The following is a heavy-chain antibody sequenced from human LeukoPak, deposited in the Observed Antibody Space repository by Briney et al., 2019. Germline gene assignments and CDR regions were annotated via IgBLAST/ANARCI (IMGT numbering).Heavy chain of an antibody. V-gene: IGHV4-31*03. CDR1: GGSISSGGYY. CDR3: ARRSDYGSGSFDP. D-gene: IGHD3-10*01. J-gene: IGHJ5*02. Sequence: SQTLSLTCTVSGGSISSGGYYWSWIRQHPGKRLERIGYIYYSGSTYYNPSLKSRVTISVDTSKNQFSLKLSSVTAADTAVYYRARRSDYGSGSFDPWGQGTLVTVSS. CDR2: IYYSGST.